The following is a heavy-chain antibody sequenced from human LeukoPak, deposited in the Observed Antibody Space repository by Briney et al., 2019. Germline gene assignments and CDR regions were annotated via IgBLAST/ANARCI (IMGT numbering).Heavy chain of an antibody. J-gene: IGHJ6*02. CDR1: GGSTSSYY. V-gene: IGHV4-59*01. Sequence: SETLSLTCTVSGGSTSSYYWSWIRQPPGKGLEWIGYIYYSGSTNYNPSLKSRVTISVDTSKNQFSLKLSSVTAADTAVYYCARSRSALYCSSTSCSPGYYYGMDVWGQGTTVTVSS. D-gene: IGHD2-2*01. CDR2: IYYSGST. CDR3: ARSRSALYCSSTSCSPGYYYGMDV.